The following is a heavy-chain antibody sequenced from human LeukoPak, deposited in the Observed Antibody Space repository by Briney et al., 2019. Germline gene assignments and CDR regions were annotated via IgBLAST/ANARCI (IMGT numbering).Heavy chain of an antibody. CDR2: IIGSGVIT. CDR3: AKDGLRLGELSFGYFDY. J-gene: IGHJ4*02. Sequence: QPGGSLRLSCAAPGFTFSSYAMSWVRQAPGKGLGWVSAIIGSGVITYYADSVKGRFTISGDNSKNTLYLKMNSLRAEDTAVYYCAKDGLRLGELSFGYFDYWGQGTLVTVSS. D-gene: IGHD3-16*02. V-gene: IGHV3-23*01. CDR1: GFTFSSYA.